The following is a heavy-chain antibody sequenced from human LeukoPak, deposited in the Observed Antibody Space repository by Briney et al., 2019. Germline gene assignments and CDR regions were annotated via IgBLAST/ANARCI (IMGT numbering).Heavy chain of an antibody. CDR2: IKQDGSEK. Sequence: GGSLRLSCAASGFTFSNYWMRWVRQPPGKGLEWVANIKQDGSEKYYVDSVKGRFTISRDNTKNSLYLQMNSPRAEDTAVYYCTRDRAAAGDYWGQGTLVTVSS. D-gene: IGHD6-13*01. J-gene: IGHJ4*02. V-gene: IGHV3-7*01. CDR1: GFTFSNYW. CDR3: TRDRAAAGDY.